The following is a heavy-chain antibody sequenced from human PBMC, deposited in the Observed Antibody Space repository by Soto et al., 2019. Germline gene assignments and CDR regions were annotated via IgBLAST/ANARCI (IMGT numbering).Heavy chain of an antibody. V-gene: IGHV4-34*01. CDR1: GGSFSGYY. CDR2: INHGGTS. CDR3: ASNSYGYIFYDY. D-gene: IGHD5-18*01. J-gene: IGHJ4*02. Sequence: SETLSVTCAVHGGSFSGYYWDWIRQPPGKGLEWIGEINHGGTSNYNPSLKSRAIISVDTSKNQFSLKLNSVTAADTAVYYCASNSYGYIFYDYWGQGTLVTVSS.